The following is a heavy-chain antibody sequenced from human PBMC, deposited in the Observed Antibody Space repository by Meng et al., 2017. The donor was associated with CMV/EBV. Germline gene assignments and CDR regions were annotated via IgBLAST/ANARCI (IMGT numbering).Heavy chain of an antibody. D-gene: IGHD6-13*01. J-gene: IGHJ5*02. CDR2: IYWDDDK. V-gene: IGHV2-5*02. Sequence: PCNDPRLAHGKPTPTLRLPSPSAGSSLSPVGVGVGCIRQPPGKALEWLALIYWDDDKRYSPSLKSRLTITKDTSKNQVVLTMTNMDPVDTATYYCAHXGRIAAAGTDWFDPWGQGTLVTVSS. CDR1: GSSLSPVGVG. CDR3: AHXGRIAAAGTDWFDP.